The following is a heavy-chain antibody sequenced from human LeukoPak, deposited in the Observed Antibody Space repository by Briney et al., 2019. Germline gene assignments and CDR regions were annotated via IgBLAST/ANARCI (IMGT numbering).Heavy chain of an antibody. CDR3: ARSTVPYYFDY. D-gene: IGHD4-17*01. Sequence: SETLSLTCTVSGGSISSGGYYWSWIRQRPGKDLEWIGYIYYSGNTYYNPSLKSRVTISVDTSKNQFSLKLNSVTAADTAVYYCARSTVPYYFDYWGQGTLVTVSS. V-gene: IGHV4-31*03. J-gene: IGHJ4*01. CDR2: IYYSGNT. CDR1: GGSISSGGYY.